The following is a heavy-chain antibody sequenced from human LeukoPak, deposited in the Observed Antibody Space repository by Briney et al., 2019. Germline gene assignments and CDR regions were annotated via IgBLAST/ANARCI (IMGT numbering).Heavy chain of an antibody. CDR3: TTDGPYYYDSSGYYYVGY. CDR1: GFTFSSYA. D-gene: IGHD3-22*01. CDR2: IKSKTDGGTT. Sequence: AGRSLRLSCAASGFTFSSYAMHWVRQAPGKGLEWVGRIKSKTDGGTTDYAAPVKGRFTISRDDSKNTLYLQMNSLKTEDTAVYYCTTDGPYYYDSSGYYYVGYWGQGTLVTVSS. J-gene: IGHJ4*02. V-gene: IGHV3-15*01.